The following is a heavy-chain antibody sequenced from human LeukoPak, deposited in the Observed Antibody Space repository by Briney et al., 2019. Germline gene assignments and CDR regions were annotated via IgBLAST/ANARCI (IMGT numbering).Heavy chain of an antibody. CDR3: ARDLRSGYYDSSGYDWYFDL. CDR1: GGSISSYY. Sequence: TSETLSLTCTVSGGSISSYYWSWIRQSPGKGLEWIGYIYYSGSTNYNPSLKSRVTISVDTSKDQFSLKLSSVTAADTAVYYCARDLRSGYYDSSGYDWYFDLWGRGTLVTVSS. CDR2: IYYSGST. D-gene: IGHD3-22*01. V-gene: IGHV4-59*01. J-gene: IGHJ2*01.